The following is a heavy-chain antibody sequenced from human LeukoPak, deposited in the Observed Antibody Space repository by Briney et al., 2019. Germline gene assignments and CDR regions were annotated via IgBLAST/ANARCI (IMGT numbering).Heavy chain of an antibody. V-gene: IGHV4-34*01. CDR2: INHSGST. D-gene: IGHD5-24*01. Sequence: PSETLSLTCAVYGGSFSGYYWSWIRQPPGKGLEWIGEINHSGSTNYNPSLKSRITISMDTSKNQFSLRLDSVTAADTAVYYCARDGYNPVAFDIWGQGTMVTVSS. J-gene: IGHJ3*02. CDR3: ARDGYNPVAFDI. CDR1: GGSFSGYY.